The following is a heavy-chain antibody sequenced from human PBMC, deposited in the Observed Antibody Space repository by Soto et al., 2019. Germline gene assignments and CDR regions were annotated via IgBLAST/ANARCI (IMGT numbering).Heavy chain of an antibody. CDR3: AGWNGQVRGVRTWFDP. D-gene: IGHD3-10*01. CDR2: IYYSGST. J-gene: IGHJ5*02. CDR1: GGSISSYC. V-gene: IGHV4-59*08. Sequence: SETLCLSCTAAGGSISSYCWSWIRQPPGKGLEWIGYIYYSGSTNYNPSLKSRVTISVDTSKNQFSLKLSSVTAADTAVYYCAGWNGQVRGVRTWFDPWGQGTLVPVSS.